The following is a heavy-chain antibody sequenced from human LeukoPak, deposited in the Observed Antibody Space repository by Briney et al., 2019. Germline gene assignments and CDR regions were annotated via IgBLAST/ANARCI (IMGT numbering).Heavy chain of an antibody. CDR3: VSELTETRYCSSTSCPTSMDV. D-gene: IGHD2-2*01. CDR2: INPNSGVT. CDR1: GYTFTGYY. J-gene: IGHJ6*03. Sequence: ASVKVSCKASGYTFTGYYMHWVRQAPGQGLEWMGWINPNSGVTKYAQKFQGRVTMTRDTSISTAYMELSRLRSDDTAVYYCVSELTETRYCSSTSCPTSMDVWGKGTTVTVSS. V-gene: IGHV1-2*02.